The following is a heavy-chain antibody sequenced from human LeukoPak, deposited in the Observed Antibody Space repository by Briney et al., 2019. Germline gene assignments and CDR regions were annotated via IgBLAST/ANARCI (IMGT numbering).Heavy chain of an antibody. V-gene: IGHV3-30*02. J-gene: IGHJ4*02. D-gene: IGHD5-18*01. CDR1: GFTFSSYG. Sequence: GGSLRLSCAASGFTFSSYGMHWVRQAPGKGLEWVAFIRHDGSNKYYADSVKGRFTISRDNSKNTLYLQMNSLRAEDTAVYYCAKLQIQLWAPSPFDYWGQGTLVTVSS. CDR3: AKLQIQLWAPSPFDY. CDR2: IRHDGSNK.